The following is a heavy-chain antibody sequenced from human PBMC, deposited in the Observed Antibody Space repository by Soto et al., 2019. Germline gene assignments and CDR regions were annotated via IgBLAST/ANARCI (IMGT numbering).Heavy chain of an antibody. D-gene: IGHD3-22*01. Sequence: SVKVSCKASGGTFSSYAISWVRQAPGQGLEWMGGIIPILGTANYAQKFQGRVTITADESTSTAYMELSSLRSEDTAVYYCARDYYDSSGYYLYWGQGTLVTVSS. V-gene: IGHV1-69*13. CDR3: ARDYYDSSGYYLY. J-gene: IGHJ4*02. CDR1: GGTFSSYA. CDR2: IIPILGTA.